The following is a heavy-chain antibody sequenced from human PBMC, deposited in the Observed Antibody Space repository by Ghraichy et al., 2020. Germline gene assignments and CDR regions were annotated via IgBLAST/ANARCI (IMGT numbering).Heavy chain of an antibody. Sequence: GGSLRLSCAPSGFTFSSFWMSWVRQAPGKGLEWVANIKQDGSEKYYVDSVKGRFTISRDNAKNSLYLQMNSVRAEDMAVYYCARSGYSRAGYWGQGTLVTISS. CDR1: GFTFSSFW. J-gene: IGHJ4*02. D-gene: IGHD6-13*01. CDR2: IKQDGSEK. CDR3: ARSGYSRAGY. V-gene: IGHV3-7*03.